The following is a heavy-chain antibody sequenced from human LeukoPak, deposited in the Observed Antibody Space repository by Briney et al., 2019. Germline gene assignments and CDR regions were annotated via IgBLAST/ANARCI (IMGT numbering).Heavy chain of an antibody. V-gene: IGHV1-3*01. CDR3: ASAGAAGTTGGAFDI. J-gene: IGHJ3*02. D-gene: IGHD6-13*01. CDR1: GYTFTSYA. Sequence: ASVKVSCKASGYTFTSYAMHWVRQAPGQRLEWMGWINAGNGNTKYSQKFQGRVTMTRNTSISTAYMELSSLRSEDTAVYYCASAGAAGTTGGAFDIWGQGTMVTVSS. CDR2: INAGNGNT.